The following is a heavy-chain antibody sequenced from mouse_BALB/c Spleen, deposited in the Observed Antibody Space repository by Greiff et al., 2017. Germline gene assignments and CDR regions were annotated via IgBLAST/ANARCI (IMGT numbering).Heavy chain of an antibody. CDR3: ARLDGYDGYYFDY. Sequence: VQLQQSGPELVKPGASVRISCKASGYTFTSYYIHWVKQRPGQGLEWIGWIYPGNVNTKYNEKFKGKATLTADKSSSTAYMQLSSLTSEDSAVYFCARLDGYDGYYFDYWGQGTTLTVSS. J-gene: IGHJ2*01. D-gene: IGHD2-2*01. V-gene: IGHV1S56*01. CDR2: IYPGNVNT. CDR1: GYTFTSYY.